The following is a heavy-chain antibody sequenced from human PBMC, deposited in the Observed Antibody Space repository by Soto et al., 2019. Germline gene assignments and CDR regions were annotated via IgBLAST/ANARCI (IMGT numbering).Heavy chain of an antibody. Sequence: PGGSLRLSCAASRFTFSDYFLTWIRQAPGKGLEWVSYISSSGSDIYYADSVKGRFTISRDNAQNSLYLQMNSLRAEDTAVYYCARDLFYGMDVWGQGTTVTVSS. CDR3: ARDLFYGMDV. CDR1: RFTFSDYF. V-gene: IGHV3-11*01. J-gene: IGHJ6*02. CDR2: ISSSGSDI.